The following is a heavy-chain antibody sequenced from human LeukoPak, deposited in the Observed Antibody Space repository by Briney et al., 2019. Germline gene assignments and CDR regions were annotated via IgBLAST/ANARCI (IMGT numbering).Heavy chain of an antibody. CDR3: ARAGDSRNLA. CDR1: GYTFTGYY. Sequence: VSVKVSCKASGYTFTGYYMHWVRQAPGQGLEWMGWINPNSGGTNYAQDFHGRVTMTRDTSIRTAYMELSRLRSDDTAVYYCARAGDSRNLAWGQGTLVTV. V-gene: IGHV1-2*02. J-gene: IGHJ5*02. D-gene: IGHD3-22*01. CDR2: INPNSGGT.